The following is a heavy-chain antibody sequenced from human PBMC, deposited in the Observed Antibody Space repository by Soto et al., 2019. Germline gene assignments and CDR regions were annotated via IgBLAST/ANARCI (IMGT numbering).Heavy chain of an antibody. D-gene: IGHD2-2*01. J-gene: IGHJ6*02. CDR3: ARGTSVRGMNV. CDR2: ISGTDPYM. Sequence: ETLSLTCAVSGDPISSSKWWTWVRQAPGKGLEWVAYISGTDPYMKYADAVRGRFTISRDNAKNSVYLQMNSLRDDDTAVYYCARGTSVRGMNVCGQGTTVTVSS. V-gene: IGHV3-21*05. CDR1: GDPISSSKW.